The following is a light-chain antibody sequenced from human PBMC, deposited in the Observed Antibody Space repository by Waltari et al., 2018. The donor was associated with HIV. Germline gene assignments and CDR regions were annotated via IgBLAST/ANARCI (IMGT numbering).Light chain of an antibody. CDR2: GNN. Sequence: QSVLTQPPSVSGAPGQRVTIPCPGASSNTGTTYDVPWYQQLPGTAPKLLIYGNNNRPSGVPDRFSGSKSGTSASLAITGLQAEDEADYYCQSYDTSLSGRYVFGTGTKVTVL. J-gene: IGLJ1*01. CDR3: QSYDTSLSGRYV. V-gene: IGLV1-40*01. CDR1: SSNTGTTYD.